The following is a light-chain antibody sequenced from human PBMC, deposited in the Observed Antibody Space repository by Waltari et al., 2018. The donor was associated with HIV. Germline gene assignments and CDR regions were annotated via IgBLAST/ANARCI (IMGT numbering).Light chain of an antibody. CDR2: EDS. Sequence: SYDLTQPPSVSVSPGHSARITCSGAALAKKFAYWSQQKSGQAPVLVIYEDSRRPSGISERFSGSSSGTVATFTISGAQVEDAADYYCYSTDSSANHGVFGGGTKLTVL. J-gene: IGLJ3*02. V-gene: IGLV3-10*01. CDR1: ALAKKF. CDR3: YSTDSSANHGV.